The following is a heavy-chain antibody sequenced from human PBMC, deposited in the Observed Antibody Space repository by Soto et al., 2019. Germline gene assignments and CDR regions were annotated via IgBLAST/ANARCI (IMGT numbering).Heavy chain of an antibody. CDR2: IKHSGST. CDR3: ARGWGRIFNY. V-gene: IGHV4-34*01. J-gene: IGHJ4*02. D-gene: IGHD7-27*01. CDR1: GGSFSGYY. Sequence: QVQLQKWGAGLLKPSETLCLTCAVYGGSFSGYYWNWIRQPPGKGLEWIGEIKHSGSTNYNTSLRRRVTISVDPSKIQFFLKLSSVTAADTAVYYCARGWGRIFNYWGQGTLVTVSS.